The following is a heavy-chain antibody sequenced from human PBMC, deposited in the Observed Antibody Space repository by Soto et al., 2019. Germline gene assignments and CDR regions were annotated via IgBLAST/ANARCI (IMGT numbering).Heavy chain of an antibody. J-gene: IGHJ4*02. CDR1: GYTFTSYG. Sequence: QVQLVQSGAEVKKPGASVKVSCKASGYTFTSYGISWVRPAPGQGLEWMGWISSYNGNTNYAQKLQGRVTMTTDICTSTSYMELSSLRSDDTAVYYCAREYRRSSSSDYWGQGTLVTVS. CDR2: ISSYNGNT. CDR3: AREYRRSSSSDY. D-gene: IGHD6-13*01. V-gene: IGHV1-18*04.